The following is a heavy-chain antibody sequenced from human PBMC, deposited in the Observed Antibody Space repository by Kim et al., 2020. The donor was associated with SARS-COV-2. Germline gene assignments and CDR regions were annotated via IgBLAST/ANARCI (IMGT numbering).Heavy chain of an antibody. D-gene: IGHD3-10*01. Sequence: ASVKVSCKASGFTFSDYAMYWVRQAPGQRLEWMGWINAGSGNTRYSQKFQGRVTITWDTSASTAYMDLTSLRFEDTAVYYCARERLGGAFDYWGQGTWVT. V-gene: IGHV1-3*01. J-gene: IGHJ4*02. CDR3: ARERLGGAFDY. CDR2: INAGSGNT. CDR1: GFTFSDYA.